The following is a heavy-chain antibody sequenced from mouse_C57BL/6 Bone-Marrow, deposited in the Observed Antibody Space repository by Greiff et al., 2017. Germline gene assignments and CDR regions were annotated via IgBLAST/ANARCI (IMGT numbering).Heavy chain of an antibody. J-gene: IGHJ2*01. CDR3: AILLRFDY. Sequence: VQLQQSGPGLVKPSQSLSLTCSVTGYSITSGYYWNWLRQFPGNKLEWMGYISYDGSNNYHPSLKNRISITRDTSKNQFFLKLNSVTTEDTATYDCAILLRFDYWGQGTTLTVSS. V-gene: IGHV3-6*01. D-gene: IGHD1-1*01. CDR1: GYSITSGYY. CDR2: ISYDGSN.